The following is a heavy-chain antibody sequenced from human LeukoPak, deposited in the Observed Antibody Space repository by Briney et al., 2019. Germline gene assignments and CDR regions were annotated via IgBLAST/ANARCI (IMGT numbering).Heavy chain of an antibody. CDR3: AREHYYDSSGYSDYFDY. J-gene: IGHJ4*02. Sequence: GASVKVSCKTSGYTFTSYYIHWVRQAPGQGLEWMGWINPNSGGTNYAQKFQGRVTMTRDTSISTAYMELSRLRSDDTAVYYCAREHYYDSSGYSDYFDYWGQGTLVTVSS. CDR2: INPNSGGT. D-gene: IGHD3-22*01. V-gene: IGHV1-2*02. CDR1: GYTFTSYY.